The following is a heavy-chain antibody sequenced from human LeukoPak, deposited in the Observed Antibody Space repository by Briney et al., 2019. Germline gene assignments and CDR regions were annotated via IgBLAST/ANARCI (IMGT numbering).Heavy chain of an antibody. J-gene: IGHJ4*02. CDR1: GFTFSSYG. Sequence: PGGSLRLSCAASGFTFSSYGMPWVRQAPGKGLEWVAVISYDGSNKYYADSVKGRFTISRDNSKNTLYLQMNSLRAEDTAVYYCARSNGDYEYDYWGQGTLVTVSS. CDR3: ARSNGDYEYDY. D-gene: IGHD4-17*01. CDR2: ISYDGSNK. V-gene: IGHV3-30*03.